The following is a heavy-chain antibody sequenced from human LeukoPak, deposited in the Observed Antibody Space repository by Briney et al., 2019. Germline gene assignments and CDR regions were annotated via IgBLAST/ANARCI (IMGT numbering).Heavy chain of an antibody. J-gene: IGHJ4*02. CDR3: ARSPHILTGENFDY. D-gene: IGHD3-9*01. CDR2: INPNTGGT. Sequence: GASVTVSCTASGYTFTGYYIHWVRQAPGQGLEWVGWINPNTGGTNCAQKLHHRVTMTRDTSISTAYMELSRLRFDDTAVYYCARSPHILTGENFDYWGQGTLVTVSS. CDR1: GYTFTGYY. V-gene: IGHV1-2*02.